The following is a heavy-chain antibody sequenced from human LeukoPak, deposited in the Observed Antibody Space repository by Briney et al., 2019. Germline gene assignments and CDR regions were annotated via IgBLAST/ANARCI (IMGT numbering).Heavy chain of an antibody. CDR3: ARGYSSSWYSGTEH. CDR1: GYTFTSYA. V-gene: IGHV7-4-1*02. CDR2: INTNTGNP. J-gene: IGHJ1*01. D-gene: IGHD6-13*01. Sequence: ASVKVSCKASGYTFTSYAMNWVRQAPGQGLEWMGWINTNTGNPTYAQGFTGRFVFSLDTSVSTAYPQISSLKAENTAVYYCARGYSSSWYSGTEHWGQGTLVTVSS.